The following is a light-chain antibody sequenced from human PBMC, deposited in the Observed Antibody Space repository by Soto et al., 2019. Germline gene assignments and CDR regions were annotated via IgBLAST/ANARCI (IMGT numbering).Light chain of an antibody. Sequence: EIVITQSPSTLAESPGERATLSCRSSQSVSSNLAWYQQKPGQAPRLLIYGASTRATGIPARFSGSGSGTEFTLTISSLQSEDFAVYYCQQYNNWPPLTFGGGTKVDIK. J-gene: IGKJ4*01. CDR3: QQYNNWPPLT. CDR2: GAS. V-gene: IGKV3D-15*01. CDR1: QSVSSN.